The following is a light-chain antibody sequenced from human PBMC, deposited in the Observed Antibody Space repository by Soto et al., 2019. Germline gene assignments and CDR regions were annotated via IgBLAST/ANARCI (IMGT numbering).Light chain of an antibody. J-gene: IGLJ3*02. CDR3: SSYANSNTWV. Sequence: QSALTQPASVSGSPGQSITISCTGTSSDVGAYDYVSWYQQHPGKAPKFMLYEVSNRPSGLSNRFSGSKSGNTASLTISGLQAEDAADYYCSSYANSNTWVFGGGTKLTVL. V-gene: IGLV2-14*01. CDR2: EVS. CDR1: SSDVGAYDY.